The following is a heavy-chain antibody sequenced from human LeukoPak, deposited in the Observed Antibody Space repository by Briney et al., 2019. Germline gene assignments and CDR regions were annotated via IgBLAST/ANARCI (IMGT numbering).Heavy chain of an antibody. V-gene: IGHV3-9*01. Sequence: PGRSLRLSCAASGFTFDDYAMHWVRQAPGKGLERVSGISWNSGSIGYADSVKGRFTISRDNAKNSLYLQMNSLRAEDTALYYCAKGLTRGTGAFDIWGQGTMVTVSS. J-gene: IGHJ3*02. CDR3: AKGLTRGTGAFDI. CDR1: GFTFDDYA. CDR2: ISWNSGSI. D-gene: IGHD1-14*01.